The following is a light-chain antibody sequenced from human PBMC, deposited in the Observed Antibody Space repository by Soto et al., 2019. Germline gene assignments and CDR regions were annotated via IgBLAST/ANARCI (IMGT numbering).Light chain of an antibody. V-gene: IGKV1-8*01. CDR2: GAS. CDR1: QDIGSV. J-gene: IGKJ4*01. Sequence: AIRMTQSPSSRSASTGDTVTITCRASQDIGSVLAWYQQKPGTAPKVLISGASNLHGGVPSRFSGSGSGTDFTLTISSLQPEDFATYYCQQSYSTPSLTFGGGTKVDIK. CDR3: QQSYSTPSLT.